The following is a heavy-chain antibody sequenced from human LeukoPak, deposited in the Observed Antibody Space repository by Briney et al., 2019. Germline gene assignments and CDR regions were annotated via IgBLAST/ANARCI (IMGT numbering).Heavy chain of an antibody. CDR2: INWNGGST. V-gene: IGHV3-20*04. CDR1: GFTFDDYG. CDR3: AREPPPNLDYGGNPQDYYYYYYMDV. D-gene: IGHD4-23*01. Sequence: PGGSLRLSCAASGFTFDDYGMSWVRQAPGKGLEWVSGINWNGGSTGYADSVKGRFTISRDNAKNSLYLQMNSLRAEDTALYYCAREPPPNLDYGGNPQDYYYYYYMDVWGKGTTVTVSS. J-gene: IGHJ6*03.